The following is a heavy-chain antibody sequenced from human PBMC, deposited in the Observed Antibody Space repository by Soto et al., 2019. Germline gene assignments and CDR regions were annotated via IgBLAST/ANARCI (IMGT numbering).Heavy chain of an antibody. J-gene: IGHJ6*02. CDR3: ARGARGVGLDV. Sequence: SETLSLTCTVSGGSISSGDYYWSWIRQPPGKGLEWIGYIYYSGSTYYNPSLKSRVTISVDTSKNQFSLKLSSVTAADTAVYFCARGARGVGLDVWGQGTTVTVSS. CDR1: GGSISSGDYY. D-gene: IGHD1-26*01. CDR2: IYYSGST. V-gene: IGHV4-30-4*02.